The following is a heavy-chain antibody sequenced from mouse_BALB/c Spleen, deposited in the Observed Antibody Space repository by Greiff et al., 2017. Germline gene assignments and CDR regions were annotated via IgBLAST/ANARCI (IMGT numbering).Heavy chain of an antibody. CDR2: IWSGGST. J-gene: IGHJ2*01. V-gene: IGHV2-2*02. Sequence: QVQLKQSGPGLVQPSQSLSITCTVSGFSLTSYGVHWVRQSPGKGLEWLGVIWSGGSTDYNAAFISRLSISKDNSKSQVFFKMNSLQANDTAIYYCASSSWGSFDYWGQGTTLTVSS. D-gene: IGHD4-1*01. CDR1: GFSLTSYG. CDR3: ASSSWGSFDY.